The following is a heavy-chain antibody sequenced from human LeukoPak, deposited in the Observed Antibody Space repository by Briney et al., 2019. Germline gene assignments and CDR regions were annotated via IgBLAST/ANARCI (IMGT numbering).Heavy chain of an antibody. V-gene: IGHV1-18*01. Sequence: ASVKVSCKASGGTFSSYAISWVRQAPGQGLEWMGWISAYNGNTNYAQKLQGRVTMTTDTSTSTAYMELRSLRSDDTAVYYCARGREGNYGMDVWGQGTTVTVSS. J-gene: IGHJ6*02. CDR3: ARGREGNYGMDV. CDR2: ISAYNGNT. CDR1: GGTFSSYA.